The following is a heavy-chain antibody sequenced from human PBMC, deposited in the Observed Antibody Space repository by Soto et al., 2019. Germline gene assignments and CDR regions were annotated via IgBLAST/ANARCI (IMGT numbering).Heavy chain of an antibody. CDR1: GFTFSSYS. CDR2: IGSSSSYI. Sequence: PGGSLRLSCAASGFTFSSYSMNWVRQAPGKGLEWVSSIGSSSSYIYYADSVKGRFTISRDNAKNSLYLQMNSLRAEDTAVYYCARGDYDIVTGYYNVFDYWGQGTLVTVSS. J-gene: IGHJ4*02. D-gene: IGHD3-9*01. CDR3: ARGDYDIVTGYYNVFDY. V-gene: IGHV3-21*01.